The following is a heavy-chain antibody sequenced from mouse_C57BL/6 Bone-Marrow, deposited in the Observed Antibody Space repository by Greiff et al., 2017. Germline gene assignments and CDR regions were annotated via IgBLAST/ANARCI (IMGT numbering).Heavy chain of an antibody. Sequence: EVQLMESGAELVRPGASVKLSCTASGFNIKDDYMHWVKQRPEQGLEWIGWIDPENGDTEYASKFQGKATITADTSSNTAYLQLSSLTSEDTAVYYCTSNGGYYYAMDYWGQGTSVTVSS. J-gene: IGHJ4*01. CDR1: GFNIKDDY. CDR2: IDPENGDT. V-gene: IGHV14-4*01. D-gene: IGHD2-5*01. CDR3: TSNGGYYYAMDY.